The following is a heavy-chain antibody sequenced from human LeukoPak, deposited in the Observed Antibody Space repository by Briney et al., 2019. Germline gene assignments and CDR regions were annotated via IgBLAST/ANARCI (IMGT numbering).Heavy chain of an antibody. J-gene: IGHJ4*02. V-gene: IGHV4-34*01. CDR1: GGSFSGYY. Sequence: PSETLSLTCAVYGGSFSGYYWSWTRQPPGKGLEWIGEINHSGSTNYNPSLKSRVTISVDKSKNQFSLKLSSVTAADTAVYYCARDYTAMALGYWGQGTLVTVSS. D-gene: IGHD5-18*01. CDR2: INHSGST. CDR3: ARDYTAMALGY.